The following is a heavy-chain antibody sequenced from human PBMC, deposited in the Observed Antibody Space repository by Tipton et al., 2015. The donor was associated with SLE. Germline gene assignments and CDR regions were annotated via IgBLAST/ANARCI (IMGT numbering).Heavy chain of an antibody. Sequence: TLSLTCTVSGGSISSNGYYWSWIRQHPGKGLEWIGYIYHSGTTYYKPSLKSQITISVDTSKNQFSLKLSSVTAADTAVYYCARGPQLGIHIDSWGQGTLVTVSS. CDR2: IYHSGTT. D-gene: IGHD7-27*01. CDR3: ARGPQLGIHIDS. V-gene: IGHV4-31*01. J-gene: IGHJ4*02. CDR1: GGSISSNGYY.